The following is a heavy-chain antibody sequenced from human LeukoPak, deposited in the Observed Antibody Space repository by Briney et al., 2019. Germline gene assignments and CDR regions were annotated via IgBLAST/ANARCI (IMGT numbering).Heavy chain of an antibody. Sequence: SETLSLTCTVSGGSISSGSYYWSWIRQPAGKGLEWIGRIYTSGSTNYNPSLKSRVTISVDTSKNQFSLKLSSVTAADTAVYYCASSRYDFWSGYRYYYYMDVWGKGTTVTVSS. D-gene: IGHD3-3*01. V-gene: IGHV4-61*02. J-gene: IGHJ6*03. CDR1: GGSISSGSYY. CDR2: IYTSGST. CDR3: ASSRYDFWSGYRYYYYMDV.